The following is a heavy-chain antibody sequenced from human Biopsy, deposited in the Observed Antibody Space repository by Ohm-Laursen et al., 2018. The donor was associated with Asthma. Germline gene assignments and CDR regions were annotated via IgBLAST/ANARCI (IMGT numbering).Heavy chain of an antibody. V-gene: IGHV3-30*03. CDR1: GFTFGNFW. D-gene: IGHD5-12*01. CDR2: ISYDGGNK. Sequence: SLRLSCAASGFTFGNFWMSWGRQAPGKGLEWVAVISYDGGNKFYGDSVKGRFTLSRDNSRNTLYLQMNSLRVEDTAVYYCARGYSGTDRIVYYYSGMEVWGQGTTVTVSS. J-gene: IGHJ6*02. CDR3: ARGYSGTDRIVYYYSGMEV.